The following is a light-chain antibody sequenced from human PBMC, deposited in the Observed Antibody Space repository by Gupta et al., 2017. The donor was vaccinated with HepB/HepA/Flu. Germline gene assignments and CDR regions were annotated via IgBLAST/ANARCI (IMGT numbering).Light chain of an antibody. J-gene: IGKJ4*01. CDR3: QHAKSFPIT. Sequence: DIQMTQSPSSVSASVGDRVTITCRARQGISSWLDWYQQKPGHAPKLLIDVASSVQGGVPSRFSGSGSGTDFTLTISSLQPEDFAIYYCQHAKSFPITFGGGTKVDI. CDR2: VAS. CDR1: QGISSW. V-gene: IGKV1-12*01.